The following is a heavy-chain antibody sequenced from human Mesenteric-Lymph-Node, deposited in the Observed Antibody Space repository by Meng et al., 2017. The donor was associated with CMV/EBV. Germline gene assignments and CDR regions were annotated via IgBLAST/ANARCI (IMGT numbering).Heavy chain of an antibody. D-gene: IGHD2-15*01. CDR2: INPNSGGT. CDR3: AREDLRGTGKYSFDT. J-gene: IGHJ5*02. CDR1: GYTFTGYY. V-gene: IGHV1-2*02. Sequence: ASVKVSCKASGYTFTGYYMHWVRQAPGQGLEWMGWINPNSGGTNYAQSFQGRVSMTRDTSTSTVYMELSSLISEDTAVYYCAREDLRGTGKYSFDTWGQGTLVTVSS.